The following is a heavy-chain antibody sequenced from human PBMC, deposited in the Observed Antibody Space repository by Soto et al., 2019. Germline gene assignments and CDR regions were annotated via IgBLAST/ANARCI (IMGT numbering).Heavy chain of an antibody. CDR3: ATGEHWRAFDY. CDR1: GFTVSRYF. V-gene: IGHV3-53*01. Sequence: PGGSLRLSCAASGFTVSRYFMRWVRQAPGKGLEWVSVIYSGDNVNYADSVRGRFTISRDSSRNSLSLQMNSLGAEDTAVEYCATGEHWRAFDYWGQGALVTVSS. D-gene: IGHD3-16*01. J-gene: IGHJ4*02. CDR2: IYSGDNV.